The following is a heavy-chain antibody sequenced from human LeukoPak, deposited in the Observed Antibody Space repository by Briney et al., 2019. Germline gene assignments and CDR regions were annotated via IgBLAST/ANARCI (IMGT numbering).Heavy chain of an antibody. J-gene: IGHJ6*03. CDR2: IIPIFGTA. Sequence: SVKVSCKASGGTFSSYAISWVRQAPGQGLEWMGGIIPIFGTANYAQKFQGRVTITTDESTSTVYMELSSLRSEDTAVYYCARVESGGSWSYYYMDVWGKGTTVTVSS. D-gene: IGHD2-15*01. CDR3: ARVESGGSWSYYYMDV. CDR1: GGTFSSYA. V-gene: IGHV1-69*05.